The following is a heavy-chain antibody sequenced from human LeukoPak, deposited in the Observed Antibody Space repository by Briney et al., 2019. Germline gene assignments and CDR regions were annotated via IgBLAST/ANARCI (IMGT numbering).Heavy chain of an antibody. CDR3: TTDSLGLYYYDSSGYCFDY. V-gene: IGHV3-48*01. CDR2: ISSSSSTI. J-gene: IGHJ4*02. D-gene: IGHD3-22*01. Sequence: GGSLRLSCSASGFTFSTYSMNWVRQAPGKGLEWVSYISSSSSTIYYADSLKGRFTISRDNAKNSLYLQMNSLKTEDTAVYYCTTDSLGLYYYDSSGYCFDYWGQGTLVTVSS. CDR1: GFTFSTYS.